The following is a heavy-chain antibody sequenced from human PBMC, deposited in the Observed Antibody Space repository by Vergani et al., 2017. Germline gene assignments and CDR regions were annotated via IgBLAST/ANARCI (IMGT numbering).Heavy chain of an antibody. CDR2: IWYDGSNK. J-gene: IGHJ4*02. D-gene: IGHD3-3*01. Sequence: QVQLVESGGGVVQPGRSLRLSCAASGFTFSSYGMHWVRQAPGKGLEWVAVIWYDGSNKYYADSVKGRFTISRDNSKNTLYLQMNSLRAEDTAVYYCARYGRFLEWPGPYYLDYWGQGTLVTVSS. CDR1: GFTFSSYG. V-gene: IGHV3-33*01. CDR3: ARYGRFLEWPGPYYLDY.